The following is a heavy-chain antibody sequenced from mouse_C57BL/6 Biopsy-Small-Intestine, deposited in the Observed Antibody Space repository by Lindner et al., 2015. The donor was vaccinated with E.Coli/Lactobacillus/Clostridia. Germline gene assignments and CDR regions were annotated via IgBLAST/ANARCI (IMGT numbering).Heavy chain of an antibody. J-gene: IGHJ4*01. CDR1: GFTFSDYG. CDR3: ARHGSSYGYAMDY. Sequence: VQLQESGGGLVKPGGSLKLSCAASGFTFSDYGMHWVRQAPEKGLEWVAYISSGSSTIYYADTVKGRFTISRDNAKNTLFLQMTSLRSEDTAMYYCARHGSSYGYAMDYWGQGTSVTVSS. CDR2: ISSGSSTI. V-gene: IGHV5-17*01. D-gene: IGHD1-1*01.